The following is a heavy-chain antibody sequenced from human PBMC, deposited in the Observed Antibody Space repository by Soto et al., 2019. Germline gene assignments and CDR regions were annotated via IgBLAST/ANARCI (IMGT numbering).Heavy chain of an antibody. Sequence: PSETLSLTCAVSGGSISITNWWSWVRQPPGKGLEWIGEIYHSGSTNYNPSLKSRVTISVDKSKNQFSLKLSSVTAADTAVYYCARDLYYYDSSGYRGYNWFDPWGQGTLVTVS. D-gene: IGHD3-22*01. CDR1: GGSISITNW. CDR3: ARDLYYYDSSGYRGYNWFDP. J-gene: IGHJ5*02. V-gene: IGHV4-4*02. CDR2: IYHSGST.